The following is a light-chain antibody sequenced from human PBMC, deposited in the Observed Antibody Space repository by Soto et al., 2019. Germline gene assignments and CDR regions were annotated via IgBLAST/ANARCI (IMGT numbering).Light chain of an antibody. CDR3: AAWYDSMSGSF. CDR2: RNN. J-gene: IGLJ1*01. CDR1: SSEIGSNY. V-gene: IGLV1-47*01. Sequence: QYVLTQPPSASGTPGQRVTISCSGNSSEIGSNYVYWYQQLPATAPKLLFYRNNQRPSGVPDRFSGSTSGTSASLAISGLRSEDEADYYCAAWYDSMSGSFFGTGTKLTVL.